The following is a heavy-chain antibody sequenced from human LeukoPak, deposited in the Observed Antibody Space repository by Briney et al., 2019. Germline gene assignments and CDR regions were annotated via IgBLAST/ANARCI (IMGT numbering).Heavy chain of an antibody. V-gene: IGHV1-18*01. CDR1: GYTFTSYG. Sequence: ASVKVSCKASGYTFTSYGISWVRQAPGQGLEWMGWISAYNGNTNYAQKLQGRVTMTTDTSTSTTYMELRSLRSDDTAVYYCARDNSITFGGVADYWGQGTLVTVSS. D-gene: IGHD3-16*01. CDR2: ISAYNGNT. CDR3: ARDNSITFGGVADY. J-gene: IGHJ4*02.